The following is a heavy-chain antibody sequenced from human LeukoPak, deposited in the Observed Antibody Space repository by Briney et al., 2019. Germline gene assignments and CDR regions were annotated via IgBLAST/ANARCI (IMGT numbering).Heavy chain of an antibody. Sequence: GASVKVSCKASGYTFTSYGISWVRQAPGQGLEWMGWISAYNGNTNYAQTLQSRVTITTDTSTSTAYVELRSRRSDDTAVYDCVRGSITLVRGDPDYWGQGTLVTVSS. V-gene: IGHV1-18*01. CDR3: VRGSITLVRGDPDY. J-gene: IGHJ4*02. CDR2: ISAYNGNT. CDR1: GYTFTSYG. D-gene: IGHD3-10*01.